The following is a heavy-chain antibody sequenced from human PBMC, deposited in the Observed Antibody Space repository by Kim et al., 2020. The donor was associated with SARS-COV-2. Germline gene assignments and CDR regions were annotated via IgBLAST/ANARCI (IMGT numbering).Heavy chain of an antibody. J-gene: IGHJ4*02. Sequence: GGSLRLSCAASGFTFSSYAMHWVRQAPGKGLEWVAVISYDGSNKYYADSVKGRFTISRDNSKNTLYLQMNSLRAEDTAVYYCARVGAPRIYWGQGTLVTV. CDR2: ISYDGSNK. V-gene: IGHV3-30*04. D-gene: IGHD3-16*01. CDR3: ARVGAPRIY. CDR1: GFTFSSYA.